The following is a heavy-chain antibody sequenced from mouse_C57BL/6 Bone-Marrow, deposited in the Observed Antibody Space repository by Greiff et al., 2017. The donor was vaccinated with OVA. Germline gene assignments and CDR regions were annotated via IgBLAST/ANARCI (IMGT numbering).Heavy chain of an antibody. CDR2: ISSGGSYT. V-gene: IGHV5-6*01. J-gene: IGHJ4*01. CDR3: ARATGRAMDD. Sequence: EVQGVESGGDLVKPGGSLKLSCAASGFTFSSYGMSWVRQTPDKRLEWVATISSGGSYTYYPDSVKGRFTISRDNAKNTLYLQMSSLKSEDTDMYYCARATGRAMDDWGQGTSVTVSS. D-gene: IGHD1-1*01. CDR1: GFTFSSYG.